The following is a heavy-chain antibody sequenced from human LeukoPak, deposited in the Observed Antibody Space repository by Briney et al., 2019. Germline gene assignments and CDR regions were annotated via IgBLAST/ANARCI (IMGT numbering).Heavy chain of an antibody. CDR3: ARDRSGTGHFDY. D-gene: IGHD5-12*01. V-gene: IGHV4-59*01. Sequence: SETLSLTCTVSGGSISSYYWSWIRQPPGKGLEWIGYIYYSGSTNYNPSLKSRVTISVDTSKNQFSLKLSSVTAADTAVYYCARDRSGTGHFDYWGQGTLVTVSS. CDR2: IYYSGST. CDR1: GGSISSYY. J-gene: IGHJ4*02.